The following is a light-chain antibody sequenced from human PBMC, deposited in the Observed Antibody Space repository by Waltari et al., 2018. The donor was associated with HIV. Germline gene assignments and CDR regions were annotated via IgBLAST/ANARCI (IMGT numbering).Light chain of an antibody. Sequence: SSVLTQPPSVSVAPGKTASITCGGTNIVHWYQQKPGQAPVLVIYDDSDRPSGIPERFSGSNSGNTATLTVSRVEAGDEGDYYCASYAGSRPFVFGSGTKVTVV. CDR2: DDS. V-gene: IGLV3-21*01. J-gene: IGLJ1*01. CDR3: ASYAGSRPFV. CDR1: NI.